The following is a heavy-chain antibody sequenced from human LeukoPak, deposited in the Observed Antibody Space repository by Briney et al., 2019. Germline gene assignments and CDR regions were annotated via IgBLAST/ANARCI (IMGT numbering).Heavy chain of an antibody. D-gene: IGHD3-10*01. CDR3: AKDISGSGSYVMDV. V-gene: IGHV3-43*01. Sequence: GGSLRLSCAASGFTFDDYTMHWVRQAPGKGLEWVSLISWYGGSTYYADSVKGRFTISRDNSKNSLYLQMNSLRTEDTALYYCAKDISGSGSYVMDVWGKGTTVTVSS. CDR1: GFTFDDYT. CDR2: ISWYGGST. J-gene: IGHJ6*03.